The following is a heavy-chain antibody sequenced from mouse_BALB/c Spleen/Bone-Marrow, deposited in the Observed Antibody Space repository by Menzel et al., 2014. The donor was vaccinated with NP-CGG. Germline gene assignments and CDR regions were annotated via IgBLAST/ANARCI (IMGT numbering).Heavy chain of an antibody. CDR3: ARLGYYGWFAY. Sequence: EVKLVDSGGGLVQPGGSLKLSCAASGFDFSRYWMSWVRQAPGKGLQWIGEINPESNTMNYTPSLKDKFIISRDNAKNTLYLQMSKVRSEDTALYCCARLGYYGWFAYWGQGTLVTVSA. D-gene: IGHD2-3*01. J-gene: IGHJ3*01. CDR2: INPESNTM. CDR1: GFDFSRYW. V-gene: IGHV4-1*02.